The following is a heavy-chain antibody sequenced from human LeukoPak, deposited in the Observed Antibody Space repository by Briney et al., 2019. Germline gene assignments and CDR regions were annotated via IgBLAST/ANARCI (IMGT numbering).Heavy chain of an antibody. CDR2: ISAYNGNT. CDR3: ARDNDYDFWSGYRFDP. D-gene: IGHD3-3*01. V-gene: IGHV1-18*01. J-gene: IGHJ5*02. Sequence: ASVKVSCKASGYTFTSYGISWVRQAPGQGLEWMGWISAYNGNTNYAQKLQGRVTMTTDTSTSTAYMELRSLRSDDTAVYYCARDNDYDFWSGYRFDPWGQGTLVTVSS. CDR1: GYTFTSYG.